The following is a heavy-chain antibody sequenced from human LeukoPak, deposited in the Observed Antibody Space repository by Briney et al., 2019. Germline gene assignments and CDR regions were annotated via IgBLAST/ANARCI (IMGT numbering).Heavy chain of an antibody. Sequence: PGGSLRLSCAASGFTFSSYGMHWVRQAPGKGLEWVAVISYDGSNKYYADSVKGRFTISRDNSKNTLYLQMNSLRAEDAAVYYCARVAQGFFEWSTWHYYYYGMDVWGQGTTVTVSS. CDR2: ISYDGSNK. D-gene: IGHD3-3*01. CDR3: ARVAQGFFEWSTWHYYYYGMDV. J-gene: IGHJ6*02. CDR1: GFTFSSYG. V-gene: IGHV3-30*03.